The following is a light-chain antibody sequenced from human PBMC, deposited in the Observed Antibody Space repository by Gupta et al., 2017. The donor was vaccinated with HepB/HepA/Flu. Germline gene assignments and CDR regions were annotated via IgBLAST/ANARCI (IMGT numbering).Light chain of an antibody. CDR1: QSISSW. CDR2: KAS. CDR3: LHYSGYSWT. J-gene: IGKJ1*01. Sequence: DIQMTQSPHTLSASVGDRVTITCRASQSISSWLAWYQQTPGNSPKLLIYKASSSEIGVPSRFSGSGSGTEFTLTISSLEPDDFATYYCLHYSGYSWTFGQGTKVEI. V-gene: IGKV1-5*03.